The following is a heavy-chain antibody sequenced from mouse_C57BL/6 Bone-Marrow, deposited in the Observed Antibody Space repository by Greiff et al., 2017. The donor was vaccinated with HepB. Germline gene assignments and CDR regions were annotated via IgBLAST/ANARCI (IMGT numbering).Heavy chain of an antibody. J-gene: IGHJ2*01. CDR1: GYTFTSYG. CDR2: IYPRSGNT. Sequence: QVQLQQSGAELARPGASVKLSCKASGYTFTSYGISWVKQRTGQGLEWIGEIYPRSGNTYYNEKFKGKATLTADKSSSTAYMELRSLTSEDSAVYVCARSGSTMITTGDYFDYWGQGTTLTVSS. V-gene: IGHV1-81*01. CDR3: ARSGSTMITTGDYFDY. D-gene: IGHD2-4*01.